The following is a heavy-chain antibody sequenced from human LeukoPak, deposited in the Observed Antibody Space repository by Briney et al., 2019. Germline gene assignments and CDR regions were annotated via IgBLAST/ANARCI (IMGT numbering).Heavy chain of an antibody. J-gene: IGHJ4*02. D-gene: IGHD3-16*02. CDR3: ARTYDYVWGSYRSHSFDS. Sequence: KPSETLSLTCTVSGGSISSSSYYWGWIRQPPGKGLEWIGSIYYSGSTYYNPSLKSRVTISVDTSKNQFSLKLSSVTAADTAVYYCARTYDYVWGSYRSHSFDSWGQGTLVTVSS. CDR1: GGSISSSSYY. V-gene: IGHV4-39*01. CDR2: IYYSGST.